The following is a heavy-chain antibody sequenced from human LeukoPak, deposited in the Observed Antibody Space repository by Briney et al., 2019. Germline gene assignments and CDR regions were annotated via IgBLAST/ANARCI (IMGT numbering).Heavy chain of an antibody. Sequence: ESSPTLVNPTQTLTLTCTFSGFSLSTSGGGVAWIRQPPGKALEWLAVFYLDDDKRYSPSLKSRLTITKDTSKNQVVLTMTNMDPVDTATYYCAHIGDYVADYWGQGTLVTVSS. D-gene: IGHD3-10*02. CDR1: GFSLSTSGGG. CDR3: AHIGDYVADY. CDR2: FYLDDDK. V-gene: IGHV2-5*02. J-gene: IGHJ4*02.